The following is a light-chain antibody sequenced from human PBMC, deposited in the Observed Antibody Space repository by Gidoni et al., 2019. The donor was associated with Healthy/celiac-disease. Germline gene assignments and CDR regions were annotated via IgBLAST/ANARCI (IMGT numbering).Light chain of an antibody. CDR1: NIGSKS. CDR3: QVWDSSSDHVV. Sequence: SYVLPHPPSVSFAPGQTARITCGGNNIGSKSVHWYQQKPGQAPVLVVYDDSDRPSGIPERFSGSNSGNTATMTIRRVEAGDEADYYCQVWDSSSDHVVFGGGTKLTVL. V-gene: IGLV3-21*02. J-gene: IGLJ2*01. CDR2: DDS.